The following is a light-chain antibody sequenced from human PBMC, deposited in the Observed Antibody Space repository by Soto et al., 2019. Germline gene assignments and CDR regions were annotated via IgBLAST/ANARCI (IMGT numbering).Light chain of an antibody. CDR1: QTIRTY. V-gene: IGKV1-39*01. CDR2: TTS. Sequence: DIQMTQFPSSLSASVGDTVTITCRARQTIRTYFNWYQKKPGKAPKLLIYTTSTLQSGVPSRFSGSGSGTEFTLTISSLQPEDSATYFCQQSYSTPQTFGQGTTVEIK. J-gene: IGKJ1*01. CDR3: QQSYSTPQT.